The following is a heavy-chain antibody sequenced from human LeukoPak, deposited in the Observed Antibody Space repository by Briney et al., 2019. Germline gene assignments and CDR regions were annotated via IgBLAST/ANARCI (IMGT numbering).Heavy chain of an antibody. CDR2: ISYNGAST. Sequence: GGSLRLSCAASGFTFSSYAMSWVRQAPGEGLEWVSGISYNGASTYYADSVKGRFTISRDNSKDTLFLQMNSLRAEDTAVYYCARDQSAYSGSYPDYWGQGTLVTVSS. D-gene: IGHD1-26*01. V-gene: IGHV3-23*01. J-gene: IGHJ4*02. CDR3: ARDQSAYSGSYPDY. CDR1: GFTFSSYA.